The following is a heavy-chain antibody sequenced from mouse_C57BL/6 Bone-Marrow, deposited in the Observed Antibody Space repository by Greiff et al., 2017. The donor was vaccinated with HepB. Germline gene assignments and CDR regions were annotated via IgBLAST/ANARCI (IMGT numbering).Heavy chain of an antibody. J-gene: IGHJ1*03. CDR3: ARRRRGGYFDV. V-gene: IGHV2-2*01. Sequence: QVQLKESGPGLVQPSQSLSITCPVSGFSLTSYGVHWVRQSPGKGLEWLGVIWSGGSTDYNAAFISRLSISKDNSKSQVFFKMNSLQADDTAIYYCARRRRGGYFDVWGTGTTVTVSS. CDR1: GFSLTSYG. CDR2: IWSGGST.